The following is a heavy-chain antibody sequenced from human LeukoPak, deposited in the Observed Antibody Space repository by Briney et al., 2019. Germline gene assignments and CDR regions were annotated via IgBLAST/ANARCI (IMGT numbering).Heavy chain of an antibody. CDR3: ARERYYDFWRGTFDY. CDR2: IIPIFGAA. CDR1: GGTFSSYA. J-gene: IGHJ4*02. Sequence: SVKVSCKASGGTFSSYAISWVRQAPGQGLEWMGGIIPIFGAANYAQKFQGRVTITTDESTSTAYMELSSLRSEDTAVYYCARERYYDFWRGTFDYWGQGTLVTVSS. V-gene: IGHV1-69*05. D-gene: IGHD3-3*01.